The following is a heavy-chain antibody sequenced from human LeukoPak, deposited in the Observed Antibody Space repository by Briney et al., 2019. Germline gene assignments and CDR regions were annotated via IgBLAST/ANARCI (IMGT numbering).Heavy chain of an antibody. CDR1: GFTFSSYG. J-gene: IGHJ5*02. D-gene: IGHD3-10*01. V-gene: IGHV3-30*18. CDR3: AKEYYINWFDP. CDR2: ISYDGSNK. Sequence: GRSLRLSCAASGFTFSSYGMHWVRQAPGKGLKWVAVISYDGSNKYYADSVKGRFTISRDNSKNTLYLQMNSLRAEDTAVYYCAKEYYINWFDPWGQGTLVTVSS.